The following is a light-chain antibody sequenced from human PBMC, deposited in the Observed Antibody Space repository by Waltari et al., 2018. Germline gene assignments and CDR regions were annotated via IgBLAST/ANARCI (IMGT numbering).Light chain of an antibody. CDR1: QNVDNY. J-gene: IGKJ4*01. CDR2: ATS. V-gene: IGKV1-39*01. Sequence: DIQVTQSPSSLSASVGDRITITCRASQNVDNYFNWYQQKPGGAPNLLIYATSILQNGVPSRFSGSGSGTDFTFTINSLQPEDFATYYCQQSYSTPRLTFGGGTKVDIK. CDR3: QQSYSTPRLT.